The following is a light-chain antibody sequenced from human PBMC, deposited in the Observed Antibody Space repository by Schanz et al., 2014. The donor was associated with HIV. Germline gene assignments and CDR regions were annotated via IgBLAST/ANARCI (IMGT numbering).Light chain of an antibody. V-gene: IGKV3-11*01. Sequence: EIVLTQSPATLSLSPGERATLSCRASRSVGNFFAWYQQKPGQAPRLLIFDASKRAPGIPARFSGSGSETDFTLTISSLEPEDFAIYYCQQRSNWPSITFGQGTRLDIK. CDR3: QQRSNWPSIT. J-gene: IGKJ5*01. CDR2: DAS. CDR1: RSVGNF.